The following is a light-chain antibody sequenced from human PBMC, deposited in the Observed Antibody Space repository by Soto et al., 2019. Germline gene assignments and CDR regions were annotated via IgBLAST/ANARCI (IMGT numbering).Light chain of an antibody. CDR2: QVS. CDR1: QSLVHSDGKAY. V-gene: IGKV2-30*02. CDR3: IQGTHWPWT. J-gene: IGKJ1*01. Sequence: DAVLTQSPLSLPVTLGQPAAISCRSSQSLVHSDGKAYLIWFQQRPGQSPRRVIYQVSRRDAGVPDRFSGSGSSTDFTLIISRVEAEDVGVYYCIQGTHWPWTFGQGTKVEIK.